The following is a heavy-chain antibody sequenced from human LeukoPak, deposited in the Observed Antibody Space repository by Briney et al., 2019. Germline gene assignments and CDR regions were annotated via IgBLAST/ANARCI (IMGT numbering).Heavy chain of an antibody. CDR3: ARGQGAARYNWFDP. J-gene: IGHJ5*02. D-gene: IGHD6-6*01. V-gene: IGHV4-61*02. CDR1: GGSISSGSYY. CDR2: IYTSGST. Sequence: SRTLSLTCTVSGGSISSGSYYWSWIWQPAGKGLEWIGRIYTSGSTNYNPSLKSRVTISVDTSKNQFSLKLSSVTAADTAVYYCARGQGAARYNWFDPWGQGTLVTVSS.